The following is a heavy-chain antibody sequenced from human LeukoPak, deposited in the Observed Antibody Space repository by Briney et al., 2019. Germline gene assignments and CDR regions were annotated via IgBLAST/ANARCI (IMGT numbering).Heavy chain of an antibody. D-gene: IGHD6-13*01. V-gene: IGHV4-39*07. CDR2: IYYSGST. CDR3: AREGYSSTSSMDY. Sequence: SETLSLTCTFSGGSISSSSYYWGWIRQPPGKGLEWIGSIYYSGSTYYNPSLKSRVTISVDTSKNQFSLKLSSVTAADTAVYYCAREGYSSTSSMDYWGQGALVTVSS. CDR1: GGSISSSSYY. J-gene: IGHJ4*02.